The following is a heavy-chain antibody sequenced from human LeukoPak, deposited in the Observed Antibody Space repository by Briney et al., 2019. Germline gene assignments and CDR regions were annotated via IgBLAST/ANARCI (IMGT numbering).Heavy chain of an antibody. D-gene: IGHD6-13*01. J-gene: IGHJ3*02. CDR3: ARGGRVAAAGTDAFDI. V-gene: IGHV3-7*01. CDR2: IKQDGSEK. Sequence: PGGSLRLSCAASGFTFSSYWMSWVRQAPGKGLEWVANIKQDGSEKYYVDSVKGRFTIPRDNAKNSLYLQMNSLRGEDTAVYYCARGGRVAAAGTDAFDIWGQGTMVTVSS. CDR1: GFTFSSYW.